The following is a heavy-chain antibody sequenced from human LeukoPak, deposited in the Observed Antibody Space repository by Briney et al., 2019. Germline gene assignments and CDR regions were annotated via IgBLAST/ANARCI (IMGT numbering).Heavy chain of an antibody. CDR1: GFTFSSYA. CDR3: VRDRNWNY. J-gene: IGHJ4*02. CDR2: ISYDGSNK. Sequence: GGSLRLSCAASGFTFSSYAMHWVRQAPGKGLEWVAVISYDGSNKYYADSVKGRFTISRDNSKNTLYLQMNSLRAEDTAVYYCVRDRNWNYWGQGTLVTVSS. V-gene: IGHV3-30-3*01. D-gene: IGHD1-1*01.